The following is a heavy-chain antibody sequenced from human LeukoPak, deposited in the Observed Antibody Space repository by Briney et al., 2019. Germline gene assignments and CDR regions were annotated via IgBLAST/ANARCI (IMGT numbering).Heavy chain of an antibody. Sequence: GGSLRLSCAASGFTFSSYGMHWVRQAPAKGLEWVAFIRYDESKTFYGDSVKGRFTVSRDNSKNTLYLQMDSLRAEDTAVYYCAKSHLPNSYSGTYYCDYWGQGTQVAVSS. CDR1: GFTFSSYG. CDR2: IRYDESKT. J-gene: IGHJ4*02. D-gene: IGHD1-26*01. CDR3: AKSHLPNSYSGTYYCDY. V-gene: IGHV3-30*02.